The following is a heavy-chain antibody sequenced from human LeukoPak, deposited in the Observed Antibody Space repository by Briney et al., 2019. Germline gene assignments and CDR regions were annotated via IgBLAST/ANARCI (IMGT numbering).Heavy chain of an antibody. Sequence: SETLSLTCTVSGGSISSYYWSWIRQPPGKGLEWIGYIYYSGSTNYNPSLKSRVTISVDTSKNQFSLKLSSVTAADTAVYYCARTRRDGYNEFDYWGQGTLVTVSS. J-gene: IGHJ4*02. CDR2: IYYSGST. V-gene: IGHV4-59*12. CDR1: GGSISSYY. D-gene: IGHD5-24*01. CDR3: ARTRRDGYNEFDY.